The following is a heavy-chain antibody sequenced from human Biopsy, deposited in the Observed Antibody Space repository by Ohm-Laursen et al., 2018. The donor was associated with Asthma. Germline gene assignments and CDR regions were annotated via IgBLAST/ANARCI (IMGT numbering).Heavy chain of an antibody. CDR1: GDSFSNYA. V-gene: IGHV1-69*13. J-gene: IGHJ6*02. D-gene: IGHD5-12*01. CDR3: ARGYSGSDRIVYYYSGLEV. Sequence: SVKVSCKASGDSFSNYAISWVRQAPGQGLEWMGGLIPVLGTPDHAQMFEGRVTITADESTSIAYMVRSSLSSEDTAVYYCARGYSGSDRIVYYYSGLEVWGQGTTVTVSS. CDR2: LIPVLGTP.